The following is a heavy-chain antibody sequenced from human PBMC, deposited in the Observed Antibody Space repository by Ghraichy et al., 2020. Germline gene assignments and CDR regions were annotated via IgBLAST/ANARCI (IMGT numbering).Heavy chain of an antibody. J-gene: IGHJ5*02. Sequence: GGSLRLSCAASGFSFSNYVLTWVRQAPGKGLEWVSTISAGGTTTYYADSVKGRFTISRDNSQNTLYLQMNSLRVEDTAVYYCAKAWRNCSVGTCPSYNWFDPLGNGTRVTVSS. CDR1: GFSFSNYV. V-gene: IGHV3-23*01. D-gene: IGHD2-15*01. CDR3: AKAWRNCSVGTCPSYNWFDP. CDR2: ISAGGTTT.